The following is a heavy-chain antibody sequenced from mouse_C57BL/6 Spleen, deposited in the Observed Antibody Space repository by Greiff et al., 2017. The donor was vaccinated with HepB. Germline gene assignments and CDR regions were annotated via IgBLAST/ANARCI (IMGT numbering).Heavy chain of an antibody. Sequence: QVQLKESGAELVRPGASVTLSCKASGYTFTDYEMHWVKQTPVHGLEWIGAIDPETGGTAYNQKFKGKAILTADKSSSTAYMELRSLTSEDSAVYYFYGAMDYWGQGTSVTVSS. D-gene: IGHD1-1*01. V-gene: IGHV1-15*01. CDR1: GYTFTDYE. CDR2: IDPETGGT. CDR3: YGAMDY. J-gene: IGHJ4*01.